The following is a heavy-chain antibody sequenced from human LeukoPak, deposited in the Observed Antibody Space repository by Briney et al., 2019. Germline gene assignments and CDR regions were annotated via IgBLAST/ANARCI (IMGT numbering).Heavy chain of an antibody. CDR1: GYTFTGYY. D-gene: IGHD6-19*01. V-gene: IGHV1-2*02. J-gene: IGHJ4*02. CDR3: ARGRKYSSGWYSTPDFDY. Sequence: GASVKVSCKASGYTFTGYYMHWVRQAPGQGLEWMGWINPNSGGTNYAQKFQGRVTMTRDTSISTAYMELSRLRSDDTAVYYCARGRKYSSGWYSTPDFDYWGQGTLVTVSS. CDR2: INPNSGGT.